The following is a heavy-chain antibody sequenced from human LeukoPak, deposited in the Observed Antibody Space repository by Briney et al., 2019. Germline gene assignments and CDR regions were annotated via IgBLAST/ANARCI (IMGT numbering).Heavy chain of an antibody. CDR2: IIPIFGTA. V-gene: IGHV1-69*13. D-gene: IGHD3-10*01. J-gene: IGHJ4*02. CDR1: GGTFSSYA. Sequence: SVKVSCRASGGTFSSYAISWVRQAPGQGLECMGGIIPIFGTANYAQKFQGRVTITADESTSTAYMELSSLRSEDTAVYYCARGLWSGKSFPFDYWAREPWSPSPQ. CDR3: ARGLWSGKSFPFDY.